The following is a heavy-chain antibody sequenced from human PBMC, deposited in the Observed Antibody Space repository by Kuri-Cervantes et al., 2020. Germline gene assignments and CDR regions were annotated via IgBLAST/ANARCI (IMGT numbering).Heavy chain of an antibody. CDR2: TSAYNGNT. V-gene: IGHV1-18*01. J-gene: IGHJ5*02. Sequence: ASVKVSCKASGYTFTSYGISWVRQAPGQGLEWMGWTSAYNGNTNYAQKLQGRVTMTTDTSTSTAYMELRSLRSDDTAVYYCARVVDTAIGGWFDPWGQGTLVTVSS. CDR1: GYTFTSYG. D-gene: IGHD5-18*01. CDR3: ARVVDTAIGGWFDP.